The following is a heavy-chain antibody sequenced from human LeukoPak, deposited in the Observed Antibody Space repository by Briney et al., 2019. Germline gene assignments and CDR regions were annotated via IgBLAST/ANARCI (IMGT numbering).Heavy chain of an antibody. CDR2: IKQDGSEK. D-gene: IGHD2-2*01. CDR3: ARDGDLGYCSSTSCSPGDWFDP. CDR1: GFTFSSYW. V-gene: IGHV3-7*01. J-gene: IGHJ5*02. Sequence: PGGSLRLSCAASGFTFSSYWMSWVRQAPGKGLEWVANIKQDGSEKYYVDSAKGRFTISRDNAKNSLYLQMNSLRAEDTAVYYCARDGDLGYCSSTSCSPGDWFDPWGQGTLVTVSS.